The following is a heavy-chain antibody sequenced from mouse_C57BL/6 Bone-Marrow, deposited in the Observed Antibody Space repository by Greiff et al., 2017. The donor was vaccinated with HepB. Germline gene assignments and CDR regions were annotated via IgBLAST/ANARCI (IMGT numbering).Heavy chain of an antibody. V-gene: IGHV5-17*01. J-gene: IGHJ2*01. CDR1: GFTFSDYG. Sequence: VQLQQSGGGLVKPGGSLKLSCAASGFTFSDYGMHWVRQAPEKGLEWVAYISSGSSTIYYADTVKGRFTISRDNAKNTLFLQMTSLRSEDTAMYYCARGNYGNYGYWGQGTTLTVSS. CDR2: ISSGSSTI. CDR3: ARGNYGNYGY. D-gene: IGHD2-1*01.